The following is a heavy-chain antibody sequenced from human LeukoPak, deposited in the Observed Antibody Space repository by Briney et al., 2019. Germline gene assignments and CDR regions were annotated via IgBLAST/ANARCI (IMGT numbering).Heavy chain of an antibody. D-gene: IGHD3-22*01. CDR2: INPNSGGT. CDR3: ASYYYDSSGYPDAFDI. CDR1: GYTFTGYY. Sequence: ASVKVSCKASGYTFTGYYMHWVRQAPGQGLEWMGWINPNSGGTNHAQKFQGRVTMTRDTSISTAYMELSRLRSDDTAVYYCASYYYDSSGYPDAFDIWGQGTMVTVSS. V-gene: IGHV1-2*02. J-gene: IGHJ3*02.